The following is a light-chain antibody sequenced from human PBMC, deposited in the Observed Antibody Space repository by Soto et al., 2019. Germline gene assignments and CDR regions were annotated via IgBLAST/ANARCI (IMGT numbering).Light chain of an antibody. J-gene: IGLJ1*01. V-gene: IGLV1-40*01. CDR2: GNS. CDR3: QSYDNSLSVYV. CDR1: SSNIGAHYD. Sequence: LLTQQPSVSGAPGQRVTISCTGSSSNIGAHYDVHWYQQLPGTAPKLLIYGNSNRPSGVPDRFSGSKSGTSASLAITGLQAEDEADYYCQSYDNSLSVYVFGTGTKVTVL.